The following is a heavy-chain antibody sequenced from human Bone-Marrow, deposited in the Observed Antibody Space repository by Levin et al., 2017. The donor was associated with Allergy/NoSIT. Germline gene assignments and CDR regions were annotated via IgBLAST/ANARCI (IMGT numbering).Heavy chain of an antibody. CDR1: GYTFTDYV. Sequence: GGSLRLSCKASGYTFTDYVIHWVRQAPGHSLEWMGWMNAANGNSKNPQKFQGRVTMTRDTSANTAYMELSSLTSEDTGLYFCARDDGSGSHYRAFDFWGQGSLVTVSS. CDR3: ARDDGSGSHYRAFDF. CDR2: MNAANGNS. J-gene: IGHJ4*02. D-gene: IGHD3-10*01. V-gene: IGHV1-3*01.